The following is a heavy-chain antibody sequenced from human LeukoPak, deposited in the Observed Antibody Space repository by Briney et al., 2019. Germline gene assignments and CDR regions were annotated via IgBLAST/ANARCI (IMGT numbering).Heavy chain of an antibody. CDR2: IYSSGST. CDR3: ARGGKATVVTM. D-gene: IGHD4-23*01. Sequence: SETLSLTCTVSGGSINSYYWSWIRQPAGKGLEWIGRIYSSGSTNHNPSLKSRVSMSVDTSKNQFSLKLTSVTAADTALYYCARGGKATVVTMWGQGILVTVSS. CDR1: GGSINSYY. J-gene: IGHJ4*02. V-gene: IGHV4-4*07.